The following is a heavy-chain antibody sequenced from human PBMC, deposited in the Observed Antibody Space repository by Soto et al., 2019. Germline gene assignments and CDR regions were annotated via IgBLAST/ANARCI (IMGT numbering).Heavy chain of an antibody. Sequence: EVQLVESGGGLVQPGGSLRLSCAASGFTFSNYWMHWVRQAPGKGLVWVSRISDDGGSTTYADSVKGRLTISRDNAKNMLYLQMNSLRAEDTAVYYCVRAGANDFWGQGTLVTVSS. CDR3: VRAGANDF. CDR1: GFTFSNYW. V-gene: IGHV3-74*01. CDR2: ISDDGGST. D-gene: IGHD7-27*01. J-gene: IGHJ4*02.